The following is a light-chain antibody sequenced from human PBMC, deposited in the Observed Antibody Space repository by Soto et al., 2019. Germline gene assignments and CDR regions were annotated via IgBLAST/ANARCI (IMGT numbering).Light chain of an antibody. CDR1: QSVGSRY. J-gene: IGKJ1*01. V-gene: IGKV3-20*01. CDR2: GAS. Sequence: EILLTQSPVTLSLSPLEMATLSFMASQSVGSRYLAWYQQKPSQPHSLLIYGASSRATGIPERSSGSGSGTDFTLTISRLEPEDFAVYYCQKYVDSRTFGQGTKVDIK. CDR3: QKYVDSRT.